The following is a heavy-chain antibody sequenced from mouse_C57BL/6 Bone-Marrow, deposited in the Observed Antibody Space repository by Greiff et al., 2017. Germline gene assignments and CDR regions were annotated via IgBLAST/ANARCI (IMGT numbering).Heavy chain of an antibody. D-gene: IGHD1-1*01. Sequence: QVQLQQSGPGLVQPSQSLSITCTVSGFSLTSYGVHWVRQSPGKGLEWLGVIWSGGSTDYNAAFISRLSISKDNSKSQVFFKMNSLQADDTAIYYCARERDYYGSSPWFAYWGQGTLVTVSA. CDR1: GFSLTSYG. V-gene: IGHV2-2*01. J-gene: IGHJ3*01. CDR3: ARERDYYGSSPWFAY. CDR2: IWSGGST.